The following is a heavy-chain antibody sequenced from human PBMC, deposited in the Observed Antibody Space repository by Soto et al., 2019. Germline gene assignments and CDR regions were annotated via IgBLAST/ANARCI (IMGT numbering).Heavy chain of an antibody. CDR2: IYDTGTT. J-gene: IGHJ4*02. V-gene: IGHV4-4*02. D-gene: IGHD2-2*01. CDR1: GGSISRSNW. CDR3: ARTDTSRLSIDS. Sequence: PSEVLSLPCSVSGGSISRSNWWSWVRPPPGKGLEWIGEIYDTGTTNYNPSLKRRVIISVDKSKNQFSLRLSSVTAADTATYYCARTDTSRLSIDSWGQGALVTVSS.